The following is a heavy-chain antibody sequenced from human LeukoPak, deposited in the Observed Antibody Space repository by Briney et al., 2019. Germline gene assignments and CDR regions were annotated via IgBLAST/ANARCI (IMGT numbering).Heavy chain of an antibody. CDR3: ARSGFYYGSGSYLDS. J-gene: IGHJ4*02. CDR1: GGFISRDS. Sequence: SETLSLTCTVSGGFISRDSWSWIRQPPGKGLEWIGYISHSGSTDYKPSLESRVTISLDRSNNQFSLELDSVTAADTAVYYCARSGFYYGSGSYLDSWGQGTLVIVSS. CDR2: ISHSGST. D-gene: IGHD3-10*01. V-gene: IGHV4-59*01.